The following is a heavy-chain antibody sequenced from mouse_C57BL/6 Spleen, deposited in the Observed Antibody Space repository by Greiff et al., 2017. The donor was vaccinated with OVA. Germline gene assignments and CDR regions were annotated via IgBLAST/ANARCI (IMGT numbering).Heavy chain of an antibody. D-gene: IGHD2-4*01. CDR2: IYPGSGST. J-gene: IGHJ4*01. CDR3: ARGDYEGNYAMDY. V-gene: IGHV1-55*01. Sequence: QVQLQQPGAELVKPGASVKMSCKASGYTFTSYWITWVKQRPGQGLEWIGDIYPGSGSTNYNEKFKSKATLTVDTSSSTAYMQLSSLTSEDSAVYYCARGDYEGNYAMDYWGQGTSVTVSS. CDR1: GYTFTSYW.